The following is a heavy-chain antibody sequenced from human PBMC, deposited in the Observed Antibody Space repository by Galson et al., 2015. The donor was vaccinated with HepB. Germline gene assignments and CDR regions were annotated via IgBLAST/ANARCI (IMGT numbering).Heavy chain of an antibody. D-gene: IGHD5-12*01. CDR3: ARVRGVSGYDRLHFDY. J-gene: IGHJ4*01. V-gene: IGHV7-4-1*02. CDR2: INTNTGNP. Sequence: SVKVSCKASGYTFTSYAMNWVRQAPGQGLEWMGWINTNTGNPTYAQGFTGRFVFSLDTSVSTAYLQISSLKAEDTAVYYCARVRGVSGYDRLHFDYWGHGTLVTVAS. CDR1: GYTFTSYA.